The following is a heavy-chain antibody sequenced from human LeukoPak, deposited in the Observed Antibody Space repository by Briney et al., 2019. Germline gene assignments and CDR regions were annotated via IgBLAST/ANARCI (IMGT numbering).Heavy chain of an antibody. J-gene: IGHJ5*02. V-gene: IGHV3-23*01. CDR1: GFTFSSYA. Sequence: ESLRLSCAASGFTFSSYAISWVRQAPGRGLEWVSAISGSGGSTYYADSVKGRFTISRDNSKNTLYLQMNSLRAEDTAVYYCAKRGGAGYSRGNNWFDPWGQGALVTVSS. CDR3: AKRGGAGYSRGNNWFDP. D-gene: IGHD6-13*01. CDR2: ISGSGGST.